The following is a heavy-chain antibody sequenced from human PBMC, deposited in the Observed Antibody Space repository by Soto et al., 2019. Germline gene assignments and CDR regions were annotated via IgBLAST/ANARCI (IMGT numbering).Heavy chain of an antibody. CDR3: ARDESGKYSSSSDFDY. D-gene: IGHD6-6*01. CDR1: GFTFSSYA. J-gene: IGHJ4*02. CDR2: ISYDGSNK. Sequence: GGSLRLSCAASGFTFSSYAMHWVRQAPGKGLEWVAVISYDGSNKYYADSVKGRFTISRDNSKNTLYLQMNSLRAEDTAVYYCARDESGKYSSSSDFDYWGQGTLVTVSS. V-gene: IGHV3-30-3*01.